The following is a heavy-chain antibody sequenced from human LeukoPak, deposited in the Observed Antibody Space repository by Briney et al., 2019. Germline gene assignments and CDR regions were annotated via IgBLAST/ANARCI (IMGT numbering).Heavy chain of an antibody. J-gene: IGHJ4*02. CDR1: GGSINSYY. Sequence: SETLPLTCSVSGGSINSYYWNWIRRPPGKGLEWIGYIYYTGSISYNPSLKSRLTISVDTSKNQFSLKLSSVTAADTAVYYCARGPNYVWGSYRYFDYWGQGTLVTVSS. CDR3: ARGPNYVWGSYRYFDY. D-gene: IGHD3-16*02. CDR2: IYYTGSI. V-gene: IGHV4-59*12.